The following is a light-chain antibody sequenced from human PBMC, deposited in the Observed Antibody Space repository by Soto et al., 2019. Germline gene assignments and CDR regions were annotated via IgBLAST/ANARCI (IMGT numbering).Light chain of an antibody. CDR2: EVN. Sequence: QSALTQPPSASGSPGQPVAISCTGTSSDVGGYNYGSWYQQHPGKAPKLMIYEVNKRPSGVPDRFSGSKSGNTASLTVSGLQAEDEADYYCSSYAGSSNVFGTGTKVTVL. J-gene: IGLJ1*01. CDR3: SSYAGSSNV. V-gene: IGLV2-8*01. CDR1: SSDVGGYNY.